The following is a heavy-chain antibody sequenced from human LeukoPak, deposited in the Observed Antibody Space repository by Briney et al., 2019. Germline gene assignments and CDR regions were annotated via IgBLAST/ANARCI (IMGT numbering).Heavy chain of an antibody. Sequence: GASVNVSCKASGYIFTTYAMHWVRQAPGQRLEWMGWINAGNGNTKYSQKFQARVTITRDTSASTAYMELSSLRSEDTAVYYCARDPIGSRWPYYFDFWGQGTLVTVSS. CDR1: GYIFTTYA. D-gene: IGHD6-13*01. V-gene: IGHV1-3*01. CDR3: ARDPIGSRWPYYFDF. J-gene: IGHJ4*02. CDR2: INAGNGNT.